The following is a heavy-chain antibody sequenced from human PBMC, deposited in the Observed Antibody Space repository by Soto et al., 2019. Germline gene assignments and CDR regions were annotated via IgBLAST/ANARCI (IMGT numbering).Heavy chain of an antibody. J-gene: IGHJ6*02. CDR1: GGSISSYY. Sequence: QVQLQESGPGLVKPSETLSLTCTVSGGSISSYYWSWIRQPPGKGLEWIGYIYYSGSTNYNPSLKSRVTISVDTSKNQFSLKLSSVTAADTAVYYCARGPYGDYVNDYYYYGMDVWGQGTTVTVSS. D-gene: IGHD4-17*01. CDR2: IYYSGST. CDR3: ARGPYGDYVNDYYYYGMDV. V-gene: IGHV4-59*01.